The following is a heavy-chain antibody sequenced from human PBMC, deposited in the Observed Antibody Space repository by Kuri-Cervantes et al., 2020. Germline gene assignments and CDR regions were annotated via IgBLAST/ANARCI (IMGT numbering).Heavy chain of an antibody. CDR2: INPNSGGT. Sequence: ASVKVSCKASGYTFTSYGISWVRQAPGQGLEWMGWINPNSGGTNYAQKFQGRVTMTRDTSISTAYMELSRLRSEDTAVYYCARDQGYDILTGYWEDYWGQGTLVTVSS. V-gene: IGHV1-2*02. CDR3: ARDQGYDILTGYWEDY. D-gene: IGHD3-9*01. CDR1: GYTFTSYG. J-gene: IGHJ4*02.